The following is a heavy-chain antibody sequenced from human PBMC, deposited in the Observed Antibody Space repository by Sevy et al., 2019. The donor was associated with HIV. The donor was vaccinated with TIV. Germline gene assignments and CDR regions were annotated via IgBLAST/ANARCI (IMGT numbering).Heavy chain of an antibody. Sequence: GGSLRLSCAASGLNFDDYGMSWVRQAPGKGLEWVSAINWNGVGTSYADSVKGRFTISRDNAKNSLYVQMNSLRAEDTALYYCARERSCGGDCYYFDHWGQGTLVTVSS. CDR1: GLNFDDYG. CDR3: ARERSCGGDCYYFDH. D-gene: IGHD2-21*02. J-gene: IGHJ4*02. V-gene: IGHV3-20*04. CDR2: INWNGVGT.